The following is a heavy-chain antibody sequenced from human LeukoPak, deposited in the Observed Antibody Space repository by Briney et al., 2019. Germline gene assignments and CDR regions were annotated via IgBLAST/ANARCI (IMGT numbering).Heavy chain of an antibody. J-gene: IGHJ4*02. D-gene: IGHD4-11*01. CDR2: SSSDGSST. CDR1: LFTLWVNS. Sequence: GGSLRLSCAPSLFTLWVNSMRSGRQTPGKGLVWVSRSSSDGSSTTYADSVKGRFTISRDNAENTLYLQINNLRAEDTAMYYCPRIQRVTSRPDIDYCGQGTLVIVSS. V-gene: IGHV3-74*03. CDR3: PRIQRVTSRPDIDY.